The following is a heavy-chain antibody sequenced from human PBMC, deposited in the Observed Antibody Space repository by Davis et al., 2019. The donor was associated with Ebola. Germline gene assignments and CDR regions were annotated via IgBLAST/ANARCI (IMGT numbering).Heavy chain of an antibody. CDR3: ARDGAATEDYDY. V-gene: IGHV1-18*01. CDR2: ISAYTGNR. CDR1: GYTFSSYG. Sequence: ASVKVSCKASGYTFSSYGISWVRQAPGQGLEWMGWISAYTGNRNYAQKFQGRVTMTRDTSTSTVYMELSSLRSEDTAVYYCARDGAATEDYDYWGQGTLVTVSS. D-gene: IGHD2-15*01. J-gene: IGHJ4*02.